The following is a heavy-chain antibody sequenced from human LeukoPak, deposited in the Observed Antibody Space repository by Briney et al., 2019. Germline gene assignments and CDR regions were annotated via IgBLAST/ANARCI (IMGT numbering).Heavy chain of an antibody. CDR2: ISLTGLT. Sequence: PSETLSLTCGVSGGSISNTNWWSWVRQPPGQGLEWIGEISLTGLTHYNPSLESRVTVSLDKSKNQLSLNLTSVAAADTAVYYCSRENGAFSPFGYWGQGTLVTVLS. D-gene: IGHD2-8*01. V-gene: IGHV4-4*02. CDR3: SRENGAFSPFGY. CDR1: GGSISNTNW. J-gene: IGHJ4*02.